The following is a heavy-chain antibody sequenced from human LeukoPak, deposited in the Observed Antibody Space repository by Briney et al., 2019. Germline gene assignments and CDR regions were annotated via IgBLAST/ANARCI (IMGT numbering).Heavy chain of an antibody. CDR1: GGTFSSYA. J-gene: IGHJ4*02. CDR3: ARDIDIDY. D-gene: IGHD2-15*01. CDR2: IIPILGIA. V-gene: IGHV1-69*04. Sequence: ASVKVSCKASGGTFSSYAITWVRQAPGQGLEWMGRIIPILGIANYAQKFQGRVTITADKPTTTAYMELSSLRSEDTAVYYCARDIDIDYWGQGTLVTVSS.